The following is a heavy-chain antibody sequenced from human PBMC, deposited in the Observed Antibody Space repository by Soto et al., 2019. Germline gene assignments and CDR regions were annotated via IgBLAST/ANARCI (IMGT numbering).Heavy chain of an antibody. CDR2: IYYTGDT. CDR1: GGSLSRYY. V-gene: IGHV4-59*08. D-gene: IGHD3-10*01. J-gene: IGHJ4*02. Sequence: QVQLHESGPGLVKPSETLSLTCTVSGGSLSRYYWSWIRQSPGKGLECIGYIYYTGDTNYTPSLKSRVTISVDPSKTQISLNLTSVSASYTAVYYSARHATRFCDHWGQGTLVTFSS. CDR3: ARHATRFCDH.